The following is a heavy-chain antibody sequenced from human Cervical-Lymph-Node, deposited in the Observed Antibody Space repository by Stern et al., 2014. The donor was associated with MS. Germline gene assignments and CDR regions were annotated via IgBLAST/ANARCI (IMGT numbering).Heavy chain of an antibody. J-gene: IGHJ3*02. Sequence: VQLVQSGAEVKKPGDSVKVSCKASGYTFTSYGISWVRQAPGQGLECMGGNSDSNGNTNYAQKLQCRVTMTTDTSTSTAYMELRSLRSDDTAVYYCARGLLGSENAFDIWGQGTMVTVSS. CDR2: NSDSNGNT. V-gene: IGHV1-18*01. CDR3: ARGLLGSENAFDI. CDR1: GYTFTSYG. D-gene: IGHD2-15*01.